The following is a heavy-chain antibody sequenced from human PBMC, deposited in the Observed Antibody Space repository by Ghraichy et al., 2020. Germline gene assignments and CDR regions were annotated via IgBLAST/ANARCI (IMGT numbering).Heavy chain of an antibody. CDR3: ARLRYCSSTSCYPTFDY. Sequence: SETLSLTCTVSGYSISSGYYWGWIRQPPGKGLEWIGSIYHSGSTYYNPSLKSRVTISVDTSKNQFYLKLSSVTAADTAVYYCARLRYCSSTSCYPTFDYWGQGTLVTVSS. CDR2: IYHSGST. CDR1: GYSISSGYY. D-gene: IGHD2-2*01. J-gene: IGHJ4*02. V-gene: IGHV4-38-2*02.